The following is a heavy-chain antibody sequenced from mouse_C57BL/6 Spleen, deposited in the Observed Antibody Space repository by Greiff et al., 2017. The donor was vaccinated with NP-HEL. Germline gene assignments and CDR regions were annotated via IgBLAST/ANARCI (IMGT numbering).Heavy chain of an antibody. CDR2: IDPNSGGT. CDR1: GYTFTSYW. CDR3: AREDYGSREFAY. Sequence: QVQLQQPGAELVMPGASVKLSCKASGYTFTSYWMHWVKQRPGQGLEWIGRIDPNSGGTKYNEKFKSKATLTVDKPSSTAYMQLSSLTSEDSAVYYCAREDYGSREFAYWGQGTLVTVSA. J-gene: IGHJ3*01. D-gene: IGHD1-1*01. V-gene: IGHV1-72*01.